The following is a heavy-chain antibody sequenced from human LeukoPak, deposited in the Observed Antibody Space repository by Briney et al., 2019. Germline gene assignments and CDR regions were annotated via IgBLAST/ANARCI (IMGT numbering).Heavy chain of an antibody. CDR3: ASSGSNDYFDY. D-gene: IGHD4-23*01. CDR2: ISSSSSYI. J-gene: IGHJ4*02. CDR1: GFTFSTYS. V-gene: IGHV3-21*01. Sequence: PGGSLRLSCAASGFTFSTYSMNWVRQAPGKGLEWVAFISSSSSYIYYADSVKGRFTISRDNAKNSLYLQMNGLSAEETAVYYCASSGSNDYFDYWGQGTLVTVSS.